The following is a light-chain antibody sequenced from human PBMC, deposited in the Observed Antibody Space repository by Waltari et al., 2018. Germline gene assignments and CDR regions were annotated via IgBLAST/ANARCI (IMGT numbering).Light chain of an antibody. V-gene: IGKV3-11*01. Sequence: IVFPQSPATLSLSPGERATLSCRASQSVITSLAWYQQKPGQAPRLLIYDASNRATDIPARFSGSGSGTDFTLTISSLEPEDFAVYYCQQRYNSFTFGPGTKVEIK. CDR1: QSVITS. CDR3: QQRYNSFT. CDR2: DAS. J-gene: IGKJ3*01.